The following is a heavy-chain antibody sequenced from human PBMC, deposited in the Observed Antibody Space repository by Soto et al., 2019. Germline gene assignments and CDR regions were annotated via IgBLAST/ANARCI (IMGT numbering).Heavy chain of an antibody. CDR3: ARGYIADRCYYYYGMDV. D-gene: IGHD6-6*01. J-gene: IGHJ6*02. CDR2: IYYSGST. V-gene: IGHV4-59*01. CDR1: GGSISSYY. Sequence: QVQLQESRPGLVKPSATLSLTCSVSGGSISSYYWSWIRQLPGKGLAWLGYIYYSGSTNYNPSLKGRVTISVDTSKNQFSLKLSSVTAADTAVYYWARGYIADRCYYYYGMDVWGRGTTVTVSS.